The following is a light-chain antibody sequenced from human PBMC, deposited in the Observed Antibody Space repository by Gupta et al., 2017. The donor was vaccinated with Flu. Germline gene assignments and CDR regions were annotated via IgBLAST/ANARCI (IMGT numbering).Light chain of an antibody. CDR1: VLSKRF. CDR2: RDT. J-gene: IGLJ2*01. CDR3: QSADTSGPYVI. V-gene: IGLV3-25*02. Sequence: SYELAQPPSVSVSPGQTARITCSGDVLSKRFSYWFQQKRGQAPLLVIYRDTERPTGGPERFSGSISGTTATLAISGVQSEDEADYDCQSADTSGPYVIFGGGTKLTVL.